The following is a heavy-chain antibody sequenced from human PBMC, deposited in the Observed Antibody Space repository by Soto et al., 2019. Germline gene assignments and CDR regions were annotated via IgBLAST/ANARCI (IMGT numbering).Heavy chain of an antibody. Sequence: QVQLVQSGAEVKKPGASVKVSCKASGYTFTSYYMHWVRQAPGQGLEWMGIINPSGGSTSYEQKFQGRVTMTRDTSTSTVYMELSSLRSEDTAVYYCARDQGAVAGISGYYYGMDVWGQGTTVTVSS. CDR1: GYTFTSYY. J-gene: IGHJ6*02. CDR2: INPSGGST. D-gene: IGHD6-19*01. CDR3: ARDQGAVAGISGYYYGMDV. V-gene: IGHV1-46*01.